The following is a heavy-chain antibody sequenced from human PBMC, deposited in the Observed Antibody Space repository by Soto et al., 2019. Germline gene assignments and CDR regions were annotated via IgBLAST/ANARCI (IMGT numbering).Heavy chain of an antibody. V-gene: IGHV4-4*07. CDR1: RGSISTFS. D-gene: IGHD4-17*01. CDR3: ARLRGNDFDI. CDR2: IYSTGTT. Sequence: PSATLSLTCTVSRGSISTFSWSWIRQPAGKGLEWIGRIYSTGTTNYNPSLKSRVTMSVDTSKNQFSLRLTSVTAADTAVYYCARLRGNDFDIWGQGTMVKVSS. J-gene: IGHJ3*02.